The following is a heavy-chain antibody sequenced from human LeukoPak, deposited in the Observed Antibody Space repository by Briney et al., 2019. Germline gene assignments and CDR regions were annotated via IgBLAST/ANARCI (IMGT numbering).Heavy chain of an antibody. Sequence: PGGSLRLSCAASGFTFSSYWMSWVRQAPGKGLEWVSTITGSSGSTYYADSVKGRFTISRDNSKSTLYLQMNSLRAEDTAVYYCAKSCCWELLKPIQHWGQGTLVTVPS. V-gene: IGHV3-23*01. D-gene: IGHD1-26*01. CDR3: AKSCCWELLKPIQH. CDR1: GFTFSSYW. CDR2: ITGSSGST. J-gene: IGHJ1*01.